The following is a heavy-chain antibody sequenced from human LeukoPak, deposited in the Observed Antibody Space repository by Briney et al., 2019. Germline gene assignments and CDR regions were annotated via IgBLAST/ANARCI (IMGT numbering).Heavy chain of an antibody. CDR1: GFTFSNYA. Sequence: GGSLRLSCTASGFTFSNYAMNWVRQAPGKGLEWVSGISGSGARKYFAVSVKGRFTISRDNSRNTQYLQMSILRAEDTAVYYCAKGTVTLAGDDAFDVWGQGTMVTVSS. CDR3: AKGTVTLAGDDAFDV. CDR2: ISGSGARK. V-gene: IGHV3-23*01. D-gene: IGHD6-19*01. J-gene: IGHJ3*01.